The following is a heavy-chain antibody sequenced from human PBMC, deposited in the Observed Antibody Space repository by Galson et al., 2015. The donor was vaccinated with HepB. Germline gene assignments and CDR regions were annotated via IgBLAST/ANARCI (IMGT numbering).Heavy chain of an antibody. V-gene: IGHV1-18*04. Sequence: SVKVSCKASGYTLTNYHFHWVRQAPGQGPEWMGWISANSGNTKYAQNLQGRVILTRDTSTSTAYLELRSLRSDDTAAYYCARDRDYRFDYWGQGTLVTVSS. CDR1: GYTLTNYH. J-gene: IGHJ4*02. CDR3: ARDRDYRFDY. D-gene: IGHD4/OR15-4a*01. CDR2: ISANSGNT.